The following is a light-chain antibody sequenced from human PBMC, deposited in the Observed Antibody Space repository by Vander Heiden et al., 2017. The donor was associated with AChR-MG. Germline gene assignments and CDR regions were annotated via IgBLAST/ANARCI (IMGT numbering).Light chain of an antibody. V-gene: IGLV3-21*02. CDR1: NIGRKS. CDR2: DDS. Sequence: SYVLTQPPSVSVAPGQTARITCGGNNIGRKSAHWYQQKPGQAPVLVVYDDSDRPSGIPERFSGSNSGNTATLTISRVEAGDEADYYCQVWDSSSDPVFGGGTKLTVL. J-gene: IGLJ2*01. CDR3: QVWDSSSDPV.